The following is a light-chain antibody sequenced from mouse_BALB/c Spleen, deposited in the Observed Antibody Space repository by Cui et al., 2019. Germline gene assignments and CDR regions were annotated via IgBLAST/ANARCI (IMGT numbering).Light chain of an antibody. V-gene: IGKV4-57*01. CDR3: QQRSSYPFT. Sequence: QIVLTQSPAIMSASPGEKVTITCSASSSVSYMHWFQQKPGTSPKLWIYSTSNLASGVPAGFSGSGSGTSYSLTISRMEAEDAATYYCQQRSSYPFTFGSGTKLEIK. J-gene: IGKJ4*01. CDR1: SSVSY. CDR2: STS.